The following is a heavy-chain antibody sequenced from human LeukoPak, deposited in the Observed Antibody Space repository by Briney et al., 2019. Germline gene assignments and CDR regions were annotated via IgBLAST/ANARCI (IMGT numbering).Heavy chain of an antibody. V-gene: IGHV3-23*01. CDR1: GFTFSSYA. J-gene: IGHJ2*01. CDR3: AKDSSPYYYDSSGYYPYWYFDL. Sequence: GGSLRLSCAASGFTFSSYAMSWVRQAPGKGLEWVSAISGSGGSTYYADSVKGRFTISRDNSKNTLYLQMNSLRAEDTVVYYCAKDSSPYYYDSSGYYPYWYFDLWGRGTLVTVSS. CDR2: ISGSGGST. D-gene: IGHD3-22*01.